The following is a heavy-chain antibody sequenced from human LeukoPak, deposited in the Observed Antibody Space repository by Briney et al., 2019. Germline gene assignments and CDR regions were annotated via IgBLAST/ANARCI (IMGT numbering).Heavy chain of an antibody. J-gene: IGHJ3*02. V-gene: IGHV4-39*01. CDR2: IYYSGST. Sequence: SETLSLTCTVSGGSISSSSYYWGWIRQPPGKGLEWIGSIYYSGSTYYNPSLKSRVTISVDTSKNQFSLKLSSVTAADTAVCYCASPLGATDAFDIWGQGTMVTVSS. CDR1: GGSISSSSYY. CDR3: ASPLGATDAFDI. D-gene: IGHD1-26*01.